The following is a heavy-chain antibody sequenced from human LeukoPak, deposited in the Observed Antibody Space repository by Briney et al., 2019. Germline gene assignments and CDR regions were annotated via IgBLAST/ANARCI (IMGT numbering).Heavy chain of an antibody. D-gene: IGHD6-19*01. V-gene: IGHV3-33*08. Sequence: GGSLRLSCAATGFTFSSFSMHWVRQAPGKGLEWVAVIWYDGSNKYYADSVKGRFTISRDNSKDTLYLQMNSLRAEDTAVYYCAREQVAGPIDYWGQGTLVTVSS. J-gene: IGHJ4*02. CDR2: IWYDGSNK. CDR3: AREQVAGPIDY. CDR1: GFTFSSFS.